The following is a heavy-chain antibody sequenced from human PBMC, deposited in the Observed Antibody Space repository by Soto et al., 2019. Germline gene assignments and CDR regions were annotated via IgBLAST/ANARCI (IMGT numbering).Heavy chain of an antibody. J-gene: IGHJ5*02. CDR2: INAGNGNT. CDR3: ARDHDYGGKTPLWFDP. CDR1: GYTFTSYA. V-gene: IGHV1-3*01. Sequence: ASVKVSCKASGYTFTSYAMHWVRQAPGQRLEWMGWINAGNGNTKYSQKFQGRVTITRDTSASTAYMELSSLRSEDTAVYYCARDHDYGGKTPLWFDPWGQGTLVTVSS. D-gene: IGHD4-17*01.